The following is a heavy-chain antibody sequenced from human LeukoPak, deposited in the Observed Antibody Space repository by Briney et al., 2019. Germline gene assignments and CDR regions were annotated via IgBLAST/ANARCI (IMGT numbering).Heavy chain of an antibody. CDR3: ATSGGPLNWFDP. CDR1: GGSFGGYY. V-gene: IGHV4-34*01. CDR2: INHSGYT. Sequence: SETLSLTCVVYGGSFGGYYWGWIRQPPGKGLEWIGEINHSGYTNYNPSLKSRVTISVDTSKNQFSLKLSSVTAADTAVYYCATSGGPLNWFDPWGQGTLVTVSS. J-gene: IGHJ5*02.